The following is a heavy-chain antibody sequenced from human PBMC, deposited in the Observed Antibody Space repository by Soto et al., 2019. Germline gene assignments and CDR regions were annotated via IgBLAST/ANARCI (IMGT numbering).Heavy chain of an antibody. Sequence: SETLSLTCTVSGGSVSSGSYYWSWIRQPPGKGLEWIGYIYYSGSTNYNPSLKSRVTISVDTSKNQFSLKLSSVTAADTAVYYCARDMGSGSYYYYYYGMDVWGQGTTVTVSS. D-gene: IGHD1-26*01. CDR2: IYYSGST. CDR3: ARDMGSGSYYYYYYGMDV. V-gene: IGHV4-61*01. CDR1: GGSVSSGSYY. J-gene: IGHJ6*02.